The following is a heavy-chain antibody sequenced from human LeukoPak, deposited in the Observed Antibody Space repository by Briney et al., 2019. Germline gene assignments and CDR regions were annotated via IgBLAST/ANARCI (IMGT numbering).Heavy chain of an antibody. CDR2: IYYSGST. V-gene: IGHV4-59*12. J-gene: IGHJ4*02. CDR3: AILRTGRGSGRSCKIF. D-gene: IGHD2-15*01. Sequence: SETLSLTCTVSGGSISSYYWSWIRQPPGGGLEWIGYIYYSGSTNYNPSFKSRVTISVDTSKNQFSLKLSSVTAAATAVFYCAILRTGRGSGRSCKIFWGRRTLDTVFS. CDR1: GGSISSYY.